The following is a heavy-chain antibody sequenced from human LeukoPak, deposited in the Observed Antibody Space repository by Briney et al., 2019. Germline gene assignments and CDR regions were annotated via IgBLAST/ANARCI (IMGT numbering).Heavy chain of an antibody. Sequence: ASVKVSCKASGYTFTGCYMHWVRQAPGQGLEWMGWINPNSGGTNYAQKFQGRVTMTRDTSISTAYMELSRLRSDDTAVYYCARDLYCSSTSCYSGGYWGQGTLVTVSS. CDR1: GYTFTGCY. CDR3: ARDLYCSSTSCYSGGY. J-gene: IGHJ4*02. V-gene: IGHV1-2*02. CDR2: INPNSGGT. D-gene: IGHD2-2*01.